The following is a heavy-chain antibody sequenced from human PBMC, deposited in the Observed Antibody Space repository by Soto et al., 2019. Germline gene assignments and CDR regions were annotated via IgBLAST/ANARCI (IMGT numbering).Heavy chain of an antibody. CDR3: ASSGDSYYYGMDV. V-gene: IGHV4-30-4*01. Sequence: QVQLQESGPGLVKPSQTLSLTCTVSGGSISSGDYYWSWIRQPPGKGLEWIGYIYYSGSTYYNPSLKSRVXXSXDXXKNQFSLKLSSVTAADTAVYYCASSGDSYYYGMDVWGQGTTVTVSS. J-gene: IGHJ6*02. CDR1: GGSISSGDYY. CDR2: IYYSGST.